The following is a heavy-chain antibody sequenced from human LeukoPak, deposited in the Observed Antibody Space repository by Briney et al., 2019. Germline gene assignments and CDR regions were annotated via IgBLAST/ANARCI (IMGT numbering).Heavy chain of an antibody. V-gene: IGHV1-18*01. D-gene: IGHD2-2*01. J-gene: IGHJ5*02. CDR3: ARDELSYQVLWDLDP. CDR1: GYTFTSYG. Sequence: ASVKVSCKASGYTFTSYGISWVRQAPGQGLEWMGWISAYNGNTNYAQNFQGRVTMTTDTSTSTAYMELRSLRSDDTAVYYCARDELSYQVLWDLDPCGQGTLVTVSS. CDR2: ISAYNGNT.